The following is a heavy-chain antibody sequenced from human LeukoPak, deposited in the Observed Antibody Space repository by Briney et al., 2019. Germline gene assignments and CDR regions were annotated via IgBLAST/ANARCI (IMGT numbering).Heavy chain of an antibody. D-gene: IGHD6-13*01. Sequence: ASETLSLTCSVSGGSISSSGSYWTWIRQPPGKGLECIGSISYSGSTYYNPSLKSRVTISMDTSENQFSLKLSSVTAADTAVYYCARGRQQLYFDYWGQGTLVTVSS. V-gene: IGHV4-39*07. CDR3: ARGRQQLYFDY. CDR2: ISYSGST. CDR1: GGSISSSGSY. J-gene: IGHJ4*02.